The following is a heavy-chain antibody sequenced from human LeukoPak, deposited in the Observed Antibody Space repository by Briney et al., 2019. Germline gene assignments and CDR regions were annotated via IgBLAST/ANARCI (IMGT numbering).Heavy chain of an antibody. CDR1: GFTFDDYA. Sequence: GGSLRLSCAASGFTFDDYAMHWVRQAPGKGLEWVSGISWNSGSIGYADSVKGRFTISRDNAKNSLYLQVNSLRAEDTALYYCAKDMAARPPADYFDYWGQGTLVTVSS. V-gene: IGHV3-9*01. D-gene: IGHD6-6*01. J-gene: IGHJ4*02. CDR3: AKDMAARPPADYFDY. CDR2: ISWNSGSI.